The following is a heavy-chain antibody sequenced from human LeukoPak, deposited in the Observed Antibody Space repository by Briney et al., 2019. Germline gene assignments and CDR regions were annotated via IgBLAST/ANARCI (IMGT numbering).Heavy chain of an antibody. D-gene: IGHD3-10*01. CDR2: IYSGGST. CDR3: ARPYYYGSGSYYDY. V-gene: IGHV3-53*01. J-gene: IGHJ4*02. Sequence: PGGSLRLSCAASGFTVSSNYMSWVRQAPGKGLEWVSVIYSGGSTYYADSVKGRFTISRDNSKNTLYLQMNGLRAEDTAVYYCARPYYYGSGSYYDYWGQGTLVTVSS. CDR1: GFTVSSNY.